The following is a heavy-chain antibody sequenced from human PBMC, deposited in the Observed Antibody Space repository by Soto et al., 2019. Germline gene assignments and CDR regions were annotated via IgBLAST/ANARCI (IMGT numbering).Heavy chain of an antibody. J-gene: IGHJ4*02. CDR1: GFNFPTFW. D-gene: IGHD6-19*01. Sequence: PGESLKISCKHSGFNFPTFWIAWVRQMPGKGLEWMGVIYPGDSDTRYSPSFQGQVTISADKSISTAYLQWSSLKASDTAMYYCARSSGWYVFDYWGQGTLVTVSS. CDR2: IYPGDSDT. V-gene: IGHV5-51*01. CDR3: ARSSGWYVFDY.